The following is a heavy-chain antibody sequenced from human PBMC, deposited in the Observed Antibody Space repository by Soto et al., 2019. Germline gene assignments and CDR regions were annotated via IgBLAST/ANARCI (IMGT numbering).Heavy chain of an antibody. CDR1: CGSFSRYY. J-gene: IGHJ6*02. Sequence: SETLSLTCAVYCGSFSRYYCSWIRQPPGKGLEWIGEINHSGSTNYNPSLKSRVTMSVDTSKNQFSLKLSSVTAADTAIYYCAKGRGVRGIISTYYYYGMDVWGQGTTVT. D-gene: IGHD3-10*01. CDR3: AKGRGVRGIISTYYYYGMDV. V-gene: IGHV4-34*01. CDR2: INHSGST.